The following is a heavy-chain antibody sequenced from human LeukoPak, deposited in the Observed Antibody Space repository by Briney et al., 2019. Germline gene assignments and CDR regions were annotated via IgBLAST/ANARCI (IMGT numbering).Heavy chain of an antibody. CDR3: AKGKDC. CDR2: INSDGSTT. J-gene: IGHJ4*02. V-gene: IGHV3-74*01. CDR1: GFTFSSYW. Sequence: GGSLRLSCAASGFTFSSYWMHWVRQVPGKGLVWVSHINSDGSTTSYADSVKGRFTISRDNSKNTLYLQMNSLRADDTAVYYCAKGKDCWGQGTLVTVSS.